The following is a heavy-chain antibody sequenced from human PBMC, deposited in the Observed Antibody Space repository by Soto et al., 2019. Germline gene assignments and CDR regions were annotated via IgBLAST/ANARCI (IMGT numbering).Heavy chain of an antibody. D-gene: IGHD2-2*01. J-gene: IGHJ4*02. V-gene: IGHV3-7*01. Sequence: GGSLRLSCVVSGFTFNTYSMSWVRQAPGKGLEWVANIKEDGSEGYYVDSVKGRFTISRDNAKSSRYLQMTSLRAEDTAVYYCARGGRSDTRYQYFDYWGQGTLVTVSS. CDR1: GFTFNTYS. CDR2: IKEDGSEG. CDR3: ARGGRSDTRYQYFDY.